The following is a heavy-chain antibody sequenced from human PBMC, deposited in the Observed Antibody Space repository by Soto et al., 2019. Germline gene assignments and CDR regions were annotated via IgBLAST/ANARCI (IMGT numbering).Heavy chain of an antibody. CDR3: ASAQYYDFWSGYYGPYYMDV. CDR2: ISSSSSTI. CDR1: GFTFSDYY. V-gene: IGHV3-11*01. J-gene: IGHJ6*03. D-gene: IGHD3-3*01. Sequence: QVQLVESGGGLVKPGGSLRLSCAASGFTFSDYYMSWIRQAPGKGLEWVSYISSSSSTIYYADSVKGRVNISRDNDKDSLDLQMNRLRAEDTAVYYCASAQYYDFWSGYYGPYYMDVWGKGTTVTVSS.